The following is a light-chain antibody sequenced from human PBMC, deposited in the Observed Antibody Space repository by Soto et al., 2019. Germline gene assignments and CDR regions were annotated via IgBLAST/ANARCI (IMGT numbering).Light chain of an antibody. V-gene: IGLV1-44*01. J-gene: IGLJ3*02. Sequence: QSVLTQPPSASGTPGQRVTISCSGSSSNIGSNTVNWYQQLPGTAPKLLIYNNNQRPSGVPDRFSDSKSGTSASLAISGLQSEDEADYYCAAWDDSLNGWVFGGGTKVTVL. CDR3: AAWDDSLNGWV. CDR2: NNN. CDR1: SSNIGSNT.